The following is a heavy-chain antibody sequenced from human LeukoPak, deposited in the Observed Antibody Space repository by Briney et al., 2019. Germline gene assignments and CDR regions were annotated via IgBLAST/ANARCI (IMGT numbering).Heavy chain of an antibody. CDR2: IWYDGSNK. V-gene: IGHV3-33*01. J-gene: IGHJ4*02. CDR3: ARDLPYGDHEVGDY. D-gene: IGHD4-17*01. Sequence: GGSLRLYCAAYGFTFSSYGMHWVRQAPGKGLEWVAVIWYDGSNKYYADSVKGRFTISRDNSKNTLYLQMNSLRAEDTAVYYCARDLPYGDHEVGDYWGQGTLVTVSS. CDR1: GFTFSSYG.